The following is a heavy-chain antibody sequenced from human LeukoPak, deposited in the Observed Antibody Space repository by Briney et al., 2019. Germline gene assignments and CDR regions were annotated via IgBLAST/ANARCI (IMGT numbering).Heavy chain of an antibody. J-gene: IGHJ4*02. V-gene: IGHV3-21*01. CDR2: ISSSSYI. CDR1: GFTFSSYS. CDR3: AREGNDY. Sequence: PGGSLRLSCAASGFTFSSYSMNWVRQAPGEGLEWVSSISSSSYIYYADSVKGRFTISRDNAKNSLYLQMNSLRAEDTAVYYCAREGNDYWGQGTLVTVSS.